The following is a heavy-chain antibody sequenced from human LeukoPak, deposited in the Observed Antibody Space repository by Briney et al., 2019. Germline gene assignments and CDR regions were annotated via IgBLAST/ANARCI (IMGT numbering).Heavy chain of an antibody. V-gene: IGHV4-34*01. CDR3: ARSRVYSYGSFDY. CDR2: INHSGST. D-gene: IGHD5-18*01. CDR1: GGSFSGYY. Sequence: PSETLSLTCAVYGGSFSGYYWSWIRQPPGKGLEWIGEINHSGSTNYNPPLKSRVSISVDTSKNQFSLKLNSVTAADTAVYYCARSRVYSYGSFDYWGQGTLVTVSS. J-gene: IGHJ4*02.